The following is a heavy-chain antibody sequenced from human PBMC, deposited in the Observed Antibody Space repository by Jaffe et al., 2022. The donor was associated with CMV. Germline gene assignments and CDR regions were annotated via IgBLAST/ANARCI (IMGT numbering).Heavy chain of an antibody. D-gene: IGHD2-15*01. CDR2: ISWNSGSI. CDR3: AKGSQGYYLDGLNNWFDP. J-gene: IGHJ5*02. V-gene: IGHV3-9*01. CDR1: GFTFDDYA. Sequence: EVQLVESGGGLVQPGRSLRLSCAASGFTFDDYAMHWVRQAPGKGLEWVSGISWNSGSIGYADSVKGRFTISRDNAKNSLYLQMNSLRAEDTALYYCAKGSQGYYLDGLNNWFDPWGQGTLVTVSS.